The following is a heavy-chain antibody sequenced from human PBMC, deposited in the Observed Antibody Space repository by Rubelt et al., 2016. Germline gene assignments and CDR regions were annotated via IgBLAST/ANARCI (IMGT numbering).Heavy chain of an antibody. Sequence: QVQLQQWGAGLLKPSETLSLTCAVYGGSFSGYYWSWIRQPPGKGLEWIGEINPSGSTNYNPSLKRGGTISVDTSKNQVSRKRSAVNAADTAVYYCARTVPAARYYGMDVWGQGTTVTVSS. J-gene: IGHJ6*02. CDR2: INPSGST. V-gene: IGHV4-34*01. D-gene: IGHD2-2*01. CDR3: ARTVPAARYYGMDV. CDR1: GGSFSGYY.